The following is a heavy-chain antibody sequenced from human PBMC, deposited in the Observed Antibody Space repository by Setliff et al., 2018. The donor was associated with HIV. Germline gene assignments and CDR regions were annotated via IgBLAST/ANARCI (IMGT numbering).Heavy chain of an antibody. CDR3: ARQAWHSGRDGYFVDY. Sequence: SETLSLTCSVSGYSITNGYYWGWFRQSPGKGLEWIATIYQTGSIYYNPSLQNRVTLLLDMSKNQFSLKLSSVTAADTAVYYCARQAWHSGRDGYFVDYWGQGTLVTVSS. CDR2: IYQTGSI. V-gene: IGHV4-38-2*02. J-gene: IGHJ4*02. CDR1: GYSITNGYY. D-gene: IGHD2-15*01.